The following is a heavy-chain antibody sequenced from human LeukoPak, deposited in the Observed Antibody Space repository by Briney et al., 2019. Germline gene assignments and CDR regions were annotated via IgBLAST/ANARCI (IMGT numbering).Heavy chain of an antibody. CDR2: INSDGSST. J-gene: IGHJ4*02. D-gene: IGHD2-15*01. CDR1: GFTFSSYW. Sequence: GGSLRLSCAASGFTFSSYWMHWVRQAPGKGLVWVSRINSDGSSTSYADSVKGRFTISRDNAKNTLYLQMNSLRAEDTAVYYCARAGDCSGGSCYSSGGYFDYWGQGTLVTVSS. V-gene: IGHV3-74*01. CDR3: ARAGDCSGGSCYSSGGYFDY.